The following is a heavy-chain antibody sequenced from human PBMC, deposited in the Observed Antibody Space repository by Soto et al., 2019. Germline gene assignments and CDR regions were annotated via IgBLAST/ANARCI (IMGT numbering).Heavy chain of an antibody. D-gene: IGHD3-10*01. CDR3: GKAGGLYGSGSYYQEYYFDY. CDR2: ISASGGST. V-gene: IGHV3-23*01. Sequence: GGSLRLSCAASGVTFSSYAMTWVRQAPGKGLEWVSSISASGGSTYYADSVKGRFTISRDNSKNTLYLQMNSLRAEDTAVYYCGKAGGLYGSGSYYQEYYFDYWGQGTLVTVSS. J-gene: IGHJ4*02. CDR1: GVTFSSYA.